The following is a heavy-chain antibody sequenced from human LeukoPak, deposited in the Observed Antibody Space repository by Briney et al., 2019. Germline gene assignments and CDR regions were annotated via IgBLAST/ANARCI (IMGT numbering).Heavy chain of an antibody. CDR3: ARDRGSSWPFDC. D-gene: IGHD6-13*01. Sequence: GGSLRLSCAASGFTFSSYAMSWVRQAPGKGLEGVSAISGSGGSTYYADSVKGRFTVSRDKSKNTLNLQMNGLRVEDTGVYYCARDRGSSWPFDCWGQGTLVTVPS. V-gene: IGHV3-23*01. CDR1: GFTFSSYA. J-gene: IGHJ4*02. CDR2: ISGSGGST.